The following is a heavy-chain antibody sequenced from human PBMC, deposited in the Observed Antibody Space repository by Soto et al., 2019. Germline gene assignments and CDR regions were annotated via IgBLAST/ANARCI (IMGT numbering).Heavy chain of an antibody. D-gene: IGHD3-9*01. CDR2: ISAYNGNT. CDR1: GFTFSNYG. J-gene: IGHJ5*02. V-gene: IGHV1-18*01. Sequence: QVQLVQSGAEVKKPGASVKVSCKASGFTFSNYGITWLRQVPGQGLEWMGWISAYNGNTVHAQEYQGRLTMTTDTSTSTAYMELRSLRPDGTAVYYCARPQNDILTDSYTNYFDPGGQGTLVTVSS. CDR3: ARPQNDILTDSYTNYFDP.